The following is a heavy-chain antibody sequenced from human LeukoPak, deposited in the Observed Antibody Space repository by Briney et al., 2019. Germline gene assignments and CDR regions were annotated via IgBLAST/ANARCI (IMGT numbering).Heavy chain of an antibody. Sequence: AGGTLRLSCAASGFTFSSYAMHWVRQAPGKGLEWVAVISYDGSNKYYADSVKGRFTISRDNSKNTLYLQMNSLRAEDTAVYYCARSGGMVRGIYNWGQGTLVTVSS. CDR2: ISYDGSNK. CDR3: ARSGGMVRGIYN. D-gene: IGHD3-10*01. J-gene: IGHJ4*02. CDR1: GFTFSSYA. V-gene: IGHV3-30*04.